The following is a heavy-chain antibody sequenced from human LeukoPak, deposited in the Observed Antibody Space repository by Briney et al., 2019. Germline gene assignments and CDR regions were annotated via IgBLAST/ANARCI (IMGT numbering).Heavy chain of an antibody. Sequence: GRSLRLSCAASGFTFSSYGMHWVRQAPGKGLGWVAVILYDGSNKYYADSVKGRVTISRDNSKNTLYLQMNSLRAEDTAVYYCAKDVDILTDYWGQGTLVTVSS. CDR2: ILYDGSNK. CDR1: GFTFSSYG. J-gene: IGHJ4*02. D-gene: IGHD3-9*01. CDR3: AKDVDILTDY. V-gene: IGHV3-30*18.